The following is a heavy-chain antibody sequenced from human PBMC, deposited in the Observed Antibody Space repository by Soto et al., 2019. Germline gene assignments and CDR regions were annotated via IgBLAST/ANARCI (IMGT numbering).Heavy chain of an antibody. Sequence: EVQLLESGGGLVQPGGSLRLSCAASGFTFSSYSMNWVRQAPGKGLEWVSYISSGSSTIYYADSVKGRFTISRDNAKNSLHLQMKSLRDEDTAVYYCGREVGPIDYWGQGSLVTVSS. CDR1: GFTFSSYS. D-gene: IGHD1-26*01. V-gene: IGHV3-48*02. CDR3: GREVGPIDY. J-gene: IGHJ4*02. CDR2: ISSGSSTI.